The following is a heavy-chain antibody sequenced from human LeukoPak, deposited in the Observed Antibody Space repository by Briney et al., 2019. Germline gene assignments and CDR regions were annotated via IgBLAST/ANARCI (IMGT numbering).Heavy chain of an antibody. J-gene: IGHJ4*02. CDR3: ASNSNRYSSGWLDY. V-gene: IGHV1-69*04. CDR2: LIPILGIA. CDR1: GGTFSSSA. Sequence: GSTVKVSCKASGGTFSSSAISRVRQSPGQGLEWLGRLIPILGIANYAQTFEGRVTITADKSTSTAYMELSSLRSEDTAVYYCASNSNRYSSGWLDYWGQGTVVTVSS. D-gene: IGHD6-19*01.